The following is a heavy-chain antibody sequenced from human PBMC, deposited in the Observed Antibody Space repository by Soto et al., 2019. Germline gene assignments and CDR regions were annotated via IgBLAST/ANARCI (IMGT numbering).Heavy chain of an antibody. J-gene: IGHJ4*02. Sequence: QVQLVQSGTEVKKPGASVKVSCKASGYTFTSYGISWVRQAPGQGLEWMGWISASNGNTNYAQKLQGRVSMTTDTSTNTAYMELRSLRSDDTAIYYCARETGYSSSWPFDYWGQGTLVTVSS. CDR1: GYTFTSYG. CDR2: ISASNGNT. V-gene: IGHV1-18*01. CDR3: ARETGYSSSWPFDY. D-gene: IGHD6-13*01.